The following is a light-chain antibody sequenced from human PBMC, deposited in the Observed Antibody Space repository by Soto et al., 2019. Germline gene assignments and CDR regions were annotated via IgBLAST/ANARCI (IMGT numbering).Light chain of an antibody. CDR3: QQYNNWPRT. V-gene: IGKV3-15*01. J-gene: IGKJ1*01. CDR2: GAS. CDR1: QSVSSN. Sequence: IVMTQSPATLSVSPGERATLSCRARQSVSSNLAWYQQKPGQAPRLLIYGASTRATGIPARFSGSGSGTEFTLTISSLQYEDFAVYYCQQYNNWPRTFGQGTKV.